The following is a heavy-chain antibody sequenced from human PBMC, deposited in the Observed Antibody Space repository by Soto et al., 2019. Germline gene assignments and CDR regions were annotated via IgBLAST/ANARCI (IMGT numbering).Heavy chain of an antibody. V-gene: IGHV4-31*03. CDR1: GGSISSGGYY. Sequence: QVQLQESGPGLVKPSQTLSLTCTVSGGSISSGGYYWSWIRQHPGKGLEWIGYIYYSGSTYYNPSIKSRVTISVDKSKNQFSLKLSSVTAADTAVYYCAPITMVRGVNWFDPWGQGTLVTVSS. CDR2: IYYSGST. D-gene: IGHD3-10*01. CDR3: APITMVRGVNWFDP. J-gene: IGHJ5*02.